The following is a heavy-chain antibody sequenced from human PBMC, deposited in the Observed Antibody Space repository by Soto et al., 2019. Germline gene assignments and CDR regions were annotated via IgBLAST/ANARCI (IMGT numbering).Heavy chain of an antibody. V-gene: IGHV3-30*18. CDR3: AKDDGAYGSGSYLDAFDI. D-gene: IGHD3-10*01. CDR2: ISYDGSNK. J-gene: IGHJ3*02. Sequence: GGSLRLSCAASGFTFSSYGMHWVRQAPGKGLEWVAVISYDGSNKYYADSVKGRFTISRDNSKNTLYLQMNSLRAEDTAVYYCAKDDGAYGSGSYLDAFDIWGQGTMVTVSS. CDR1: GFTFSSYG.